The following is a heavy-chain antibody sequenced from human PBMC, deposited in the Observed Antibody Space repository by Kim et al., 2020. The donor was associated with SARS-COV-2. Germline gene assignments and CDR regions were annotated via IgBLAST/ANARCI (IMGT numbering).Heavy chain of an antibody. J-gene: IGHJ4*02. CDR2: LNNNGGAT. Sequence: GGSLRLSCTASGFTFSNFAMSWVRQAPGEGLEWVSGLNNNGGATYYADSVKGRFAISRDNSKNTLYLQINSLRAEDTAVYYCARNGRQLGEYWGQGTLVTVSS. V-gene: IGHV3-23*01. CDR1: GFTFSNFA. CDR3: ARNGRQLGEY. D-gene: IGHD6-6*01.